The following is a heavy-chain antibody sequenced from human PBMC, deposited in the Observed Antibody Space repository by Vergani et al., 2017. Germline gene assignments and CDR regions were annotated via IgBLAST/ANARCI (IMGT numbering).Heavy chain of an antibody. D-gene: IGHD3-22*01. Sequence: EVQLVESGGGLVQPGGSLTLSCAASGFTFSSYTMIWVRQAPGKWLELVSYISSSSNTIYYADSVKGRFTISRDNAKDSLYLQVDSLRAEDTAVYYCAGPQGTSAYYYGGFDYWGQGILVTVSS. V-gene: IGHV3-48*01. CDR1: GFTFSSYT. CDR2: ISSSSNTI. J-gene: IGHJ4*02. CDR3: AGPQGTSAYYYGGFDY.